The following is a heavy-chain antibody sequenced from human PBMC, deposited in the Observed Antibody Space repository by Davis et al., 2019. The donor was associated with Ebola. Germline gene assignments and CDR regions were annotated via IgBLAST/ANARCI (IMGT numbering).Heavy chain of an antibody. Sequence: MPSETLSLTCTVPGGSISSYYWSWIRQPPGKGLEWIGYIYDSGSTNYNPSLKSRVTISVDTSKNQISLKLTSVTTADTAVYYCATLAGYWGQGTLVTVSS. CDR2: IYDSGST. V-gene: IGHV4-59*01. J-gene: IGHJ4*02. CDR3: ATLAGY. CDR1: GGSISSYY.